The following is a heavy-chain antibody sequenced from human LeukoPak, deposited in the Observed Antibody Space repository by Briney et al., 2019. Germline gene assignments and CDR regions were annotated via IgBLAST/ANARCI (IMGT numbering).Heavy chain of an antibody. V-gene: IGHV3-7*01. Sequence: PGGSLRLSCAASGFTFSSYWMSWVRQAPGKGLEWVANIKQDGSEKYYVDSVKGRFTISRDNAKNSLYLQMNSLRAEDRAVYYCAGQMPGRGYYYYYYGMDVWGQGTTVTVSS. CDR1: GFTFSSYW. CDR3: AGQMPGRGYYYYYYGMDV. CDR2: IKQDGSEK. J-gene: IGHJ6*02. D-gene: IGHD3-10*01.